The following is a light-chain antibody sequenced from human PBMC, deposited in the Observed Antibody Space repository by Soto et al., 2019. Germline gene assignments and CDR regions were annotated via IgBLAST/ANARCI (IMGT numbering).Light chain of an antibody. CDR3: QQSFTIPIT. V-gene: IGKV1-39*01. CDR2: AAS. Sequence: DIQMTQSPSSLSASVGDRVTITCRASQSINSYLNWYQQKPGKAPKLLIYAASSLQSGVPSRVSGSGAGTDFTLTINSLQPEDFATYYCQQSFTIPITFGQGTRLEI. J-gene: IGKJ5*01. CDR1: QSINSY.